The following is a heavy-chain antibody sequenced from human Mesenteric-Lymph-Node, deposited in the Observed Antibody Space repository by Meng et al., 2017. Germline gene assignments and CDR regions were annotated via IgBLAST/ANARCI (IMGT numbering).Heavy chain of an antibody. D-gene: IGHD6-13*01. CDR1: GGSISSYY. CDR2: IYYSGST. CDR3: AREARSWYDYDYYGMGV. Sequence: SETLSLTCTVSGGSISSYYWSWIRQPPGKGLEWIGYIYYSGSTNYNPSLKSRVTISVDTSKNQFSLKLSSVTAADTAVYYCAREARSWYDYDYYGMGVWGQGTTVTVSS. J-gene: IGHJ6*02. V-gene: IGHV4-59*12.